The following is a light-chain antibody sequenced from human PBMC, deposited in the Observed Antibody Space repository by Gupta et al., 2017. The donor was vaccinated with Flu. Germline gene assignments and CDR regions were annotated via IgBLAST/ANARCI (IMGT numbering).Light chain of an antibody. Sequence: ATLSLSPGERATLSCMASQTVSRYLAWYKQKPGQAPRLLIYDISNRDTGIPARFTGSGYGKDFPLTISSREPEDFAVYYCQQSNNWPKLTFGGGTKVEIK. J-gene: IGKJ4*01. CDR3: QQSNNWPKLT. V-gene: IGKV3-11*01. CDR1: QTVSRY. CDR2: DIS.